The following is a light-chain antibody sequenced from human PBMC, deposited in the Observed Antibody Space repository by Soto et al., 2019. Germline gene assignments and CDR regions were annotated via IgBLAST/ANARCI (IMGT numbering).Light chain of an antibody. CDR3: QQDYKFLT. J-gene: IGKJ4*01. Sequence: PGERVTLSCRASQSVNSTYLTWYRQKPGQAPGLLICGASTRATGIPARFSGSGSGTDFALTISSLQPEDFAVYYCQQDYKFLTFGGGTKVEIK. CDR2: GAS. V-gene: IGKV3D-7*01. CDR1: QSVNSTY.